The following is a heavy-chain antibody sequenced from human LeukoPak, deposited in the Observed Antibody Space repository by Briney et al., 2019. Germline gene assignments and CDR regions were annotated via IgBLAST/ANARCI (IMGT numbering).Heavy chain of an antibody. CDR2: TYYRSKWYN. V-gene: IGHV6-1*01. D-gene: IGHD6-19*01. Sequence: SQTLSLTCAISGDSVSSNSAAWNWIRQSPSRGLEWLGRTYYRSKWYNDYAVSVKSRITINPDTSKNQFSLQLNSVTPEDTAVYYCARGGDSSGWSFGLFDPWGQGTPVTVSS. CDR1: GDSVSSNSAA. CDR3: ARGGDSSGWSFGLFDP. J-gene: IGHJ5*02.